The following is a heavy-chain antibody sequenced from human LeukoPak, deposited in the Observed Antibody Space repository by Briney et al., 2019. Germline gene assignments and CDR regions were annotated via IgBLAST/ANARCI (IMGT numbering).Heavy chain of an antibody. Sequence: SETLSLTCAVYGGSFSGYYWSWIRQPPGKGLEWIGEINHSGSTNYNPSLKSRVTISVDTSKNQFSLKLSSVTAADTAVYYCARAQVIAAAGTDYYFDYWGQGTLVTVSS. V-gene: IGHV4-34*01. D-gene: IGHD6-13*01. CDR1: GGSFSGYY. J-gene: IGHJ4*02. CDR3: ARAQVIAAAGTDYYFDY. CDR2: INHSGST.